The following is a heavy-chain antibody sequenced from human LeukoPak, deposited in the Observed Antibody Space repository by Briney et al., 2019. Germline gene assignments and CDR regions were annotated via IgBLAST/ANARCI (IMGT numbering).Heavy chain of an antibody. CDR1: GFTFDDYA. CDR2: ISGNGGNT. V-gene: IGHV3-43*02. CDR3: AKDISNWNSRHFDY. J-gene: IGHJ4*02. D-gene: IGHD1-7*01. Sequence: GGSLRLSCAASGFTFDDYAMHWVRQVPGKGLEWVSLISGNGGNTYYADSVRGRFTISRDNSKNSLYLQMNSLRTEDTALYYCAKDISNWNSRHFDYWGQGTLVTVSS.